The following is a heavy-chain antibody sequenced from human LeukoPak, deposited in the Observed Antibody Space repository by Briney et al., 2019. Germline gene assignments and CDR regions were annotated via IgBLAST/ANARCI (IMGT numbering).Heavy chain of an antibody. Sequence: GGSLRLSCAASGFTFSSYEMNWVRQAPGKGLEWVSYISSTGSTIYYADSVKGRFTISRDNAKNSLYLQLNSLRAEDTAVYHCARVHRSSAWKFDSWGQGTLVTVSS. CDR1: GFTFSSYE. D-gene: IGHD6-19*01. CDR3: ARVHRSSAWKFDS. CDR2: ISSTGSTI. J-gene: IGHJ4*02. V-gene: IGHV3-48*03.